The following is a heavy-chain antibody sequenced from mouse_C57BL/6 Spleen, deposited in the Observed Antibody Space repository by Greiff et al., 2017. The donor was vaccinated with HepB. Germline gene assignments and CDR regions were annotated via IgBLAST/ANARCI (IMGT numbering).Heavy chain of an antibody. CDR1: GFTFSDAW. D-gene: IGHD1-1*01. V-gene: IGHV6-6*01. CDR2: IRNKANNHAT. Sequence: EVQLQESGGGLVQPGGSMKLSCAASGFTFSDAWMDWVRQSPEKGLEWVAEIRNKANNHATYYAESVKGRFTISRDDSKSSVYLQMNSLRAEDTGIYYCTSITTVGDFDYWGQGTTLTVSS. CDR3: TSITTVGDFDY. J-gene: IGHJ2*01.